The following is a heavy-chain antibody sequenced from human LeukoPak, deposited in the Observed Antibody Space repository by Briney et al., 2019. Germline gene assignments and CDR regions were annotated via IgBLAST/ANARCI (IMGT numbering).Heavy chain of an antibody. V-gene: IGHV1-18*01. Sequence: ASVKVSCKASGYTFRSYGINWVRQAPGQGLEWMGWTSGYNGKTDYAQKLQGRVTMTTDTSTSTAYMELRSLTSEDTAIYYCASASGTRYYGLDVWAQGTTVTVSS. CDR1: GYTFRSYG. CDR2: TSGYNGKT. J-gene: IGHJ6*02. CDR3: ASASGTRYYGLDV. D-gene: IGHD1-1*01.